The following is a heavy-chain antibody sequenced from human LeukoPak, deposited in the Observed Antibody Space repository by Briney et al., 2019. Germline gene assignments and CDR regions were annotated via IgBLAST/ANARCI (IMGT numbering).Heavy chain of an antibody. V-gene: IGHV5-51*01. CDR2: IYPSDSDT. CDR1: GYNFPNYW. D-gene: IGHD4-11*01. Sequence: GESLKISCEGSGYNFPNYWIAWVRQMPGKGLESMGVIYPSDSDTRYSPSFQGQVTISADKSVNTAYLQWSSLKASDTAMYYCARLSDYSNYNYYMDVWGKGTTVTAS. J-gene: IGHJ6*03. CDR3: ARLSDYSNYNYYMDV.